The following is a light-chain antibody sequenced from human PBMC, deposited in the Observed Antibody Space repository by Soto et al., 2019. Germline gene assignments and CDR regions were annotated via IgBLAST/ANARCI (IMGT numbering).Light chain of an antibody. CDR2: GAS. Sequence: EIVLTQSPGTLSLSPGERATLSCRASQSVSSSYLAWYQQKPGQAPRLLIYGASSRATGIPDRFSGSGSGTDFTLTISSLQAEDFATYYCQQSYSTPLTFGQGTKVDI. CDR3: QQSYSTPLT. CDR1: QSVSSSY. J-gene: IGKJ1*01. V-gene: IGKV3-20*01.